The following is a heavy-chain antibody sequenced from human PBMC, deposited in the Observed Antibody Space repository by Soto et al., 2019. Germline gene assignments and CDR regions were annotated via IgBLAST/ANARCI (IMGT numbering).Heavy chain of an antibody. CDR2: MYYSGST. CDR3: VRGDTYFYYMDV. Sequence: QFHLQESGPGLVKPAETLSLTCSVSGGSISTSRTFWGWIRQPPGKGLEWIGSMYYSGSTYYNPSLKSRLTISADTSKNQFSLNLNSVTAADTAMYYCVRGDTYFYYMDVWGTGTTVTVSS. V-gene: IGHV4-39*01. D-gene: IGHD5-18*01. J-gene: IGHJ6*03. CDR1: GGSISTSRTF.